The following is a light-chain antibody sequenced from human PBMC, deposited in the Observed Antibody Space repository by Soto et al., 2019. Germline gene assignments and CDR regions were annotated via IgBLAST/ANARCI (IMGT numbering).Light chain of an antibody. CDR3: SSYTSSSTLEV. J-gene: IGLJ1*01. Sequence: QSALTQPASVSGSPGQSITISCTGTSSDVGGYNYVSWYQQYPNKAPKLMIYEVTNRPSGVSNRFSGSKSGNTASLTISGLRAEDEADYYCSSYTSSSTLEVFGTGTKLTVL. CDR2: EVT. V-gene: IGLV2-14*01. CDR1: SSDVGGYNY.